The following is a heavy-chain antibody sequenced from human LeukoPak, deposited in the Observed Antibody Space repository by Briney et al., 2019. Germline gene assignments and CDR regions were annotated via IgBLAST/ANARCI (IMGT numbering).Heavy chain of an antibody. CDR1: GFTFSSYE. Sequence: PGGSLRLSCAASGFTFSSYEMKWVRQAPGKGLEWVSYLSSSGRTIYYADSVKGRFTISRDNAKNSLYLQMNSLRAEETAVYYCARVASGSYSPPRYYYYYYMDVWGKGTTVTVSS. D-gene: IGHD1-26*01. V-gene: IGHV3-48*03. CDR3: ARVASGSYSPPRYYYYYYMDV. J-gene: IGHJ6*03. CDR2: LSSSGRTI.